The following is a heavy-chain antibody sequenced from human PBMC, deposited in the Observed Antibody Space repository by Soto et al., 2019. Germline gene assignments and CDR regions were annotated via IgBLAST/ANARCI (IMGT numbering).Heavy chain of an antibody. D-gene: IGHD2-2*01. Sequence: PSETLSLTCAVYGGSFSGYYWSWIRQPPGKGLEWIGEINHSGSTNYNPSLKSRVTISVDTSKNQFSLKLSSVTAADTAVYYCARGFSIPAARGNWFDPWGQGTLVTVSS. CDR3: ARGFSIPAARGNWFDP. V-gene: IGHV4-34*01. CDR2: INHSGST. CDR1: GGSFSGYY. J-gene: IGHJ5*02.